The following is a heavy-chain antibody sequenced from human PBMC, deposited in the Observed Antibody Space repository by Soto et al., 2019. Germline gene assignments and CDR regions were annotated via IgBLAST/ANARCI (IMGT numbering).Heavy chain of an antibody. CDR3: ARAVDTAMEGWFDP. CDR1: GYTFTSYG. J-gene: IGHJ5*02. D-gene: IGHD5-18*01. CDR2: ISAYNGNT. V-gene: IGHV1-18*04. Sequence: GASVKVSCKASGYTFTSYGISWVRQAPGQGLEWMGWISAYNGNTNYAQKLQGRVTMTTDTSTSTAYMELRSPRSDDTAVYYCARAVDTAMEGWFDPWGQGTLVTVSS.